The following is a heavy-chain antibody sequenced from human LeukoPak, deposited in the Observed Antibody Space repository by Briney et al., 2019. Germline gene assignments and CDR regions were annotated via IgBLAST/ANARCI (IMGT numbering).Heavy chain of an antibody. V-gene: IGHV4-34*01. J-gene: IGHJ6*02. D-gene: IGHD1-1*01. CDR3: ARSVNWEDFYYYYGMDV. CDR1: GGSFSGYY. CDR2: INHSGST. Sequence: PSETLSLTCAVYGGSFSGYYWSWIRQPPGKGLEWIGEINHSGSTNYNPSLKSRVTISVDTSKNQFSLKLSFVTAADTAVYYCARSVNWEDFYYYYGMDVWGQGTTVTVSS.